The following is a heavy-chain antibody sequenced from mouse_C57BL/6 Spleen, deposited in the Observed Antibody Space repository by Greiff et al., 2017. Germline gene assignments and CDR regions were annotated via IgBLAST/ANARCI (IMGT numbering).Heavy chain of an antibody. CDR2: ISSGGSYT. CDR3: ARSTMVTAYAMDY. CDR1: GFTFSSYG. D-gene: IGHD2-2*01. Sequence: EVNVVESGGDLVKPGGSLKLSCAASGFTFSSYGMSWVRQTPDKRLEWVATISSGGSYTYYPDSVKGRFTISRDNAKNTLYLQMSSLKSEDTAMYYCARSTMVTAYAMDYWGQGTSVTVSS. V-gene: IGHV5-6*01. J-gene: IGHJ4*01.